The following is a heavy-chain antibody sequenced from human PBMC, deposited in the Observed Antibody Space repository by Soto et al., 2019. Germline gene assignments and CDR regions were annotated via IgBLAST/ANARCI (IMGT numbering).Heavy chain of an antibody. J-gene: IGHJ4*02. CDR2: GSGDST. Sequence: GSGDSTYYADSVKGRFTISRDNSKNTLYLQMNSLRAEDTAVYYCAKRASGSYFDYCGQGTLVTVSS. D-gene: IGHD3-10*01. CDR3: AKRASGSYFDY. V-gene: IGHV3-23*01.